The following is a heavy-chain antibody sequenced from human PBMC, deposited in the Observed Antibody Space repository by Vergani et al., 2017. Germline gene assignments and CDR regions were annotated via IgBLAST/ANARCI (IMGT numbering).Heavy chain of an antibody. Sequence: EVQLVQSGAEVKKPGATVKLSCKVSGYTFTDYYMHWVQQAPGKGLEWMVGFALEDGETTTAQQFRGRVTMTADTSTDTAYMELSSLRSEDTAVYYCATHAPITMIAYNAFDIWGQGTMVTGSS. CDR1: GYTFTDYY. V-gene: IGHV1-69-2*01. CDR2: FALEDGET. J-gene: IGHJ3*02. CDR3: ATHAPITMIAYNAFDI. D-gene: IGHD3-22*01.